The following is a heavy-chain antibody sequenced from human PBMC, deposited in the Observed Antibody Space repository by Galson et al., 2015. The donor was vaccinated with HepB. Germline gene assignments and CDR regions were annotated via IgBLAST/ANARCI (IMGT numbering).Heavy chain of an antibody. CDR3: ARDSVDTAMVLDAFDI. CDR1: GFTFSSYA. CDR2: ISYDGSNK. Sequence: SLRLSCAASGFTFSSYAMHWVRQAPGKGLEWVAVISYDGSNKYYADSVKGRFTISRDNSKNTLYLQMNSLRAEDTAVYYCARDSVDTAMVLDAFDIWGQGTMVTVSS. J-gene: IGHJ3*02. D-gene: IGHD5-18*01. V-gene: IGHV3-30-3*01.